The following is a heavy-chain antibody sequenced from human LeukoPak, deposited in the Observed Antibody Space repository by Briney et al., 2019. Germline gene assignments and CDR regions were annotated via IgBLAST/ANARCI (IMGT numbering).Heavy chain of an antibody. CDR2: INTDGSST. CDR3: TRDLHNGGMDV. J-gene: IGHJ6*02. V-gene: IGHV3-74*01. CDR1: GFTFSSHW. D-gene: IGHD1-1*01. Sequence: PGGSLRLSCAASGFTFSSHWMSWVRQVPGEGLVWVSRINTDGSSTSYADSVKGRFTMSRDNAKNALYLQMNSLRAEDTALYYCTRDLHNGGMDVWGQGTTVTVSS.